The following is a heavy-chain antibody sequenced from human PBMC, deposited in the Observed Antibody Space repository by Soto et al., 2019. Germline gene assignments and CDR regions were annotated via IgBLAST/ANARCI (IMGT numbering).Heavy chain of an antibody. D-gene: IGHD3-22*01. CDR3: TKSWLFEKNWFDP. CDR1: GFSFTTYG. Sequence: GGSLRLSCAACGFSFTTYGMSWVRQAPGKGLEWVSDISSTGLYTYLADSVKGRFTISRDNSKNTLYLQMNSLRVDDTAVYFCTKSWLFEKNWFDPWGQGTLVTVSS. J-gene: IGHJ5*02. CDR2: ISSTGLYT. V-gene: IGHV3-23*01.